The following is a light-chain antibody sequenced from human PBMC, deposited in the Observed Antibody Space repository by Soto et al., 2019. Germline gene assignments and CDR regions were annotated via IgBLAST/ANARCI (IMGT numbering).Light chain of an antibody. Sequence: QLVLTQSSSASASLGSSVKLTCTLSSGHSSYIIAWHHQQPGKAPRYLMKLEGSGSYNKGSGVPDRFSGSSSGADRYLTIYNLQFEDEANYYCETWDSNTRVFGGGTQLTVL. CDR3: ETWDSNTRV. CDR1: SGHSSYI. J-gene: IGLJ2*01. V-gene: IGLV4-60*02. CDR2: LEGSGSY.